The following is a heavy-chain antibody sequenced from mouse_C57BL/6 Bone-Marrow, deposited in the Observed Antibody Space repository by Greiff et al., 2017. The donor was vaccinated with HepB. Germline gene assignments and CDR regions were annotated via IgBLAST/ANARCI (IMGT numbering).Heavy chain of an antibody. CDR1: GYTFTSYW. D-gene: IGHD2-5*01. CDR2: IYPGSGST. V-gene: IGHV1-55*01. CDR3: ARTPAYYSNYRAWFAY. J-gene: IGHJ3*01. Sequence: QVHVKQPGAELVKPGASVKMSCKASGYTFTSYWITWVKQRPGQGLEWIGDIYPGSGSTNYNEKFKSKATLTVDTSSSTAYMQLSSLTSEDSAVYYCARTPAYYSNYRAWFAYWGQGTLVTVSA.